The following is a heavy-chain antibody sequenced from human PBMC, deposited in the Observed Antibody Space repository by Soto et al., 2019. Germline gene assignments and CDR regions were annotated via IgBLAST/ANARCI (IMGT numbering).Heavy chain of an antibody. CDR1: GGSISSGGYS. J-gene: IGHJ4*02. D-gene: IGHD3-22*01. Sequence: QLQLQESGSGLVKPSQTLSLTCAVSGGSISSGGYSWSWIRQPPGKGLEWIGYIYHSGSTYYNPSLKSRGTISVDRSKNQFSLKLSSVTAADTAVYYCASTETYYYDSSGYYLAYWGQGTLVTVSS. CDR2: IYHSGST. CDR3: ASTETYYYDSSGYYLAY. V-gene: IGHV4-30-2*01.